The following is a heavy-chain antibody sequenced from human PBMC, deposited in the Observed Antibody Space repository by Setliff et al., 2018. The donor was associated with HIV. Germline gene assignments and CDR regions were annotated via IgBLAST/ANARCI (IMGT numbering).Heavy chain of an antibody. D-gene: IGHD3-16*01. J-gene: IGHJ4*02. CDR3: ARFYDYYGHRLDY. V-gene: IGHV4-39*01. CDR1: GGSINSGSYY. Sequence: SETLSLTCTVSGGSINSGSYYWGWIRQPPEKGLEWIGTMFYSGSTYYNPSLKSRVTIFIDTSKNQFSLRLSSVTAADTAVYYCARFYDYYGHRLDYRGQGTQVTVSS. CDR2: MFYSGST.